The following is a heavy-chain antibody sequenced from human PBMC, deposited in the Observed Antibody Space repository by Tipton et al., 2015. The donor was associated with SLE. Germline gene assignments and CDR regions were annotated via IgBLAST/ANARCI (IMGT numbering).Heavy chain of an antibody. CDR2: INPSGGST. CDR3: VRDPKQQTDHDTFDV. V-gene: IGHV1-46*01. J-gene: IGHJ3*01. Sequence: QSGAEVKKPGASVKVSCKASGFSFTDYYMHWVRQAPGQGLEWVGMINPSGGSTTYAQKFQGRVTMTRDTSTSTVYLDLSGLKSEDTAIYYCVRDPKQQTDHDTFDVWGQGTVVTVSS. CDR1: GFSFTDYY. D-gene: IGHD6-13*01.